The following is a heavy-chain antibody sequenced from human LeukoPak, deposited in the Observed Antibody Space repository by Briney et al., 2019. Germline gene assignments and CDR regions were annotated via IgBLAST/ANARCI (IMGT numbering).Heavy chain of an antibody. V-gene: IGHV3-9*01. CDR1: GFTFDDYA. Sequence: GRSLRLSCAASGFTFDDYAMPWVRQAPGKGLEWVSGISWNSGSIGYADSVKGRFTISRDNAKNSLYLQMNSLRAEDTALYYCAKAPRSYGVEYYFDYWGQGTLVAVSS. D-gene: IGHD3-10*01. CDR2: ISWNSGSI. J-gene: IGHJ4*02. CDR3: AKAPRSYGVEYYFDY.